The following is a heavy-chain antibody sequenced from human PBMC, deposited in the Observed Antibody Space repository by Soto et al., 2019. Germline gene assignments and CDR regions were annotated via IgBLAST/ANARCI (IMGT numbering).Heavy chain of an antibody. CDR1: GGTFSSYA. V-gene: IGHV1-69*13. Sequence: GASVKVSCKASGGTFSSYAISWVLQAPGQGLEWMGGIIPIFGTANYAQKFQGRVTITADESTSTAYMELSSLRSEDTAVYYCARRDPGSLYYYGMDVWGQGTTVTVSS. CDR2: IIPIFGTA. J-gene: IGHJ6*02. CDR3: ARRDPGSLYYYGMDV.